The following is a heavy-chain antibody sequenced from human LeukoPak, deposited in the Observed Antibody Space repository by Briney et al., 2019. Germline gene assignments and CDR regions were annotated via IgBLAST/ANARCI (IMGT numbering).Heavy chain of an antibody. Sequence: SVNVSCKASVGTFSSYAISWVRQAPGQGLEWMGGIVPIFGTANYAQKFQGRVTITADESTSTAYMELSSLRSEDTAVYYCARLRLGYCSGGSCYSPPDDHWGQGTLVTVSS. CDR3: ARLRLGYCSGGSCYSPPDDH. J-gene: IGHJ4*02. CDR1: VGTFSSYA. D-gene: IGHD2-15*01. CDR2: IVPIFGTA. V-gene: IGHV1-69*13.